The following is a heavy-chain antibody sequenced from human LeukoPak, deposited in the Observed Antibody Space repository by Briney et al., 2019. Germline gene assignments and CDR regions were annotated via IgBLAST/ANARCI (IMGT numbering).Heavy chain of an antibody. D-gene: IGHD6-19*01. CDR2: ISGTGGST. V-gene: IGHV3-23*01. CDR1: GFTFSSYA. CDR3: AKAYSSGWQWYVQH. Sequence: GGSLRLSCAASGFTFSSYAMSWVRQAPGKGLEWVSAISGTGGSTYYADSVKGRFTISRDNSKNTLYLQMNSLRAEDTAVYYCAKAYSSGWQWYVQHWGQGTLVNVSS. J-gene: IGHJ1*01.